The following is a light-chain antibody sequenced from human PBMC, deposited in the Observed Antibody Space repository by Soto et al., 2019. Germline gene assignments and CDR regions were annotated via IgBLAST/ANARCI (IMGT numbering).Light chain of an antibody. Sequence: DIPMTQSPSSLSASVGDRITITRRASQGISNHLGWYRQKSGQVPELLIYAASLLESGVPSRFNGSGSGTNFTLTISSLQPEDVATYCCQKYTSAPFTFGPGTKVHI. CDR2: AAS. V-gene: IGKV1-27*01. J-gene: IGKJ3*01. CDR1: QGISNH. CDR3: QKYTSAPFT.